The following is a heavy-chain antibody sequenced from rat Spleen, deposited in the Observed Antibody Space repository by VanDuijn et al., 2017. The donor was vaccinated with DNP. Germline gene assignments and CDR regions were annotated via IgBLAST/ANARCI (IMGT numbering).Heavy chain of an antibody. CDR2: ISFDGGNT. V-gene: IGHV5-20*01. CDR3: TTGISWFAY. D-gene: IGHD1-5*01. Sequence: EVQLVESGGGLVQPGRSLKLSCVGSGFTFNNYWMMWIRRVPGKGLEWVASISFDGGNTYYRDSVKGRFTISRDHAKSSLYLQMDSLRSGDTATYYCTTGISWFAYWGQGSLVVVSS. J-gene: IGHJ3*01. CDR1: GFTFNNYW.